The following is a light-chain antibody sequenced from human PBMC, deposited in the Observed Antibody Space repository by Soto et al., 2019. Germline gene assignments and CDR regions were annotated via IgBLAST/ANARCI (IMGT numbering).Light chain of an antibody. Sequence: QAVVTQPPSASGTPGQRVTISCSGSSSNIGSNYVFWYQHVPGTAPKLLIHRNNERPSGVPDRFSGSKSGTSASLAISGLRSEDEADYFCAGWDGSLSGWVFGGGTKVTVL. CDR2: RNN. J-gene: IGLJ3*02. CDR1: SSNIGSNY. V-gene: IGLV1-47*01. CDR3: AGWDGSLSGWV.